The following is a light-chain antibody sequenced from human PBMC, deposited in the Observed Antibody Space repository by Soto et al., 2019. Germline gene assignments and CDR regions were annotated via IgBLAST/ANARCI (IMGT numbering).Light chain of an antibody. J-gene: IGKJ5*01. CDR3: QQYGSSIT. CDR2: GAS. CDR1: QSISSSQ. Sequence: EIVLTQSPGALSLYPGERATLSCRASQSISSSQLVWYQQKPGQAPGLLIYGASSRATGIPDRFSGSGSGTDFTLTISRLEPEDFAVYYCQQYGSSITFGHGTRLET. V-gene: IGKV3-20*01.